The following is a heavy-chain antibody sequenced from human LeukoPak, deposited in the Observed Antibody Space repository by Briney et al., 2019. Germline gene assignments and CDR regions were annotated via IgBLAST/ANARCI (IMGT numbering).Heavy chain of an antibody. J-gene: IGHJ2*01. Sequence: SETLSLTCTVSGGSISSGGYYWSWIRQHPGKGLEWIGYMYYSGSTYYNPSLKSRVTISVGTSKNQFSLKLSSVTAADTAVYYCARDWSVDSSGYYFDLWGRGTLVTVSS. D-gene: IGHD3-22*01. V-gene: IGHV4-31*03. CDR3: ARDWSVDSSGYYFDL. CDR1: GGSISSGGYY. CDR2: MYYSGST.